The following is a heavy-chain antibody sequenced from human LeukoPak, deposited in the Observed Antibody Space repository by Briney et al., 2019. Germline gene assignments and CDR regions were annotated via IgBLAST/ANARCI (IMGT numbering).Heavy chain of an antibody. CDR3: AKASRRHCGTTICYTLDY. V-gene: IGHV3-23*01. Sequence: PGGSLRLSCAASGFTFDDYGMSWVRQAPGKGLEWVSTISGSGGTTNFADSVKGRFTISRENSKNTLYLQMNSLRAADTAKYYCAKASRRHCGTTICYTLDYWGQGTLVTVSS. J-gene: IGHJ4*02. D-gene: IGHD2-2*02. CDR1: GFTFDDYG. CDR2: ISGSGGTT.